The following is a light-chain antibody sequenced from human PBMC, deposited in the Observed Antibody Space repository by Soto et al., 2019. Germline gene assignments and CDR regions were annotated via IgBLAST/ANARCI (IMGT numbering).Light chain of an antibody. CDR1: SSEVGGHNF. J-gene: IGLJ1*01. CDR3: SSYTSSSTLYV. CDR2: DVS. Sequence: QSALTQPASVSGSPGQSITISCTGTSSEVGGHNFVSWYQQHPGKAPKLMIYDVSNRPSGVSARFSGSKSGNTASLTISGLQAEDEADYYCSSYTSSSTLYVFGTGTKVTVL. V-gene: IGLV2-14*01.